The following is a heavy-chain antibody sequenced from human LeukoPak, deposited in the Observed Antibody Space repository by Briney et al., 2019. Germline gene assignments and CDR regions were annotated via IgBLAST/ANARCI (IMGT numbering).Heavy chain of an antibody. Sequence: PSETLSLTCTVSGGSISSYYWSWIGQPPGKGLEWIGYIYYSGSTNYNPSLKSRVTISVDTSKNQFSLKLSSVTAADTAVYYCARVTSSGWYSWFDPWGQGTLVTVSS. CDR1: GGSISSYY. D-gene: IGHD6-19*01. J-gene: IGHJ5*02. CDR3: ARVTSSGWYSWFDP. CDR2: IYYSGST. V-gene: IGHV4-59*01.